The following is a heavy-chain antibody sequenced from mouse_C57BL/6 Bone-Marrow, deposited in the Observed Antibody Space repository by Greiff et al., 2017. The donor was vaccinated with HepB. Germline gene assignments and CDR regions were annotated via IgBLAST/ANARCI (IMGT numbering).Heavy chain of an antibody. V-gene: IGHV1-55*01. J-gene: IGHJ4*01. Sequence: QVQLQQPGAELVKPGASVKMSCKASGYTFTSYWITWVKQRPGQGLEWIGDIYPGSGSTNYNEKFKSKATLTVDTSSSTAYMQLSSLTSEDSAVYYCARPYYYGSSLPYAMDYWGQGTSVTGSS. D-gene: IGHD1-1*01. CDR2: IYPGSGST. CDR1: GYTFTSYW. CDR3: ARPYYYGSSLPYAMDY.